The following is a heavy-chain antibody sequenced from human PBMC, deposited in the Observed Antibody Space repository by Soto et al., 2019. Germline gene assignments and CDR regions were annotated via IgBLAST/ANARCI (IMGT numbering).Heavy chain of an antibody. CDR3: ARPLLSIAAADTEATRMKYYYYGMDV. CDR2: ISAYNGNT. J-gene: IGHJ6*02. D-gene: IGHD6-13*01. V-gene: IGHV1-18*01. CDR1: GYTFTSYG. Sequence: GASVKVSCKASGYTFTSYGISWVLQAPGQGLEWMGWISAYNGNTNYAQKLQGRVTMTTDTSTSTAYMELRSLRSDDTAVYYCARPLLSIAAADTEATRMKYYYYGMDVWGQGTTVTVSS.